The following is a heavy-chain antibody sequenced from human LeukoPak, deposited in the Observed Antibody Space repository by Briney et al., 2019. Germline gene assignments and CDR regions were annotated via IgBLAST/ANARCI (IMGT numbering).Heavy chain of an antibody. J-gene: IGHJ4*02. D-gene: IGHD6-13*01. CDR3: ARAGRQQLVPSHLDY. V-gene: IGHV4-39*07. CDR1: GGSISSSSYY. CDR2: IYYSGST. Sequence: SETLSLTCTVSGGSISSSSYYWGWIRQPPGKGLEWIGSIYYSGSTYYNPSLKSRVTISVDTSKNQFSLKLSSVTAADTAVYYCARAGRQQLVPSHLDYWGQGTLVTVSS.